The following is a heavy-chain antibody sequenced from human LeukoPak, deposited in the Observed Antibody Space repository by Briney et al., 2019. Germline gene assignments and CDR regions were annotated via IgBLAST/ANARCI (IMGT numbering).Heavy chain of an antibody. CDR3: ARDWSVRRVMLPWGDY. Sequence: ASVKVSCKASGYTFTSYGISWVRQAPGQGLEWMGWISAYNGNTNYAQKLQGRVTMTTDTSTSTAYMELRSLRSDDTAVYYCARDWSVRRVMLPWGDYWGQGTLVTVSS. CDR1: GYTFTSYG. J-gene: IGHJ4*02. D-gene: IGHD3-10*01. V-gene: IGHV1-18*01. CDR2: ISAYNGNT.